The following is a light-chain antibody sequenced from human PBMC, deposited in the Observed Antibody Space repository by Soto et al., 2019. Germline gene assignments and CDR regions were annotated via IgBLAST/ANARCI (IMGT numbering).Light chain of an antibody. CDR3: KQFDNLPFT. V-gene: IGKV1-33*01. CDR1: QDISYY. CDR2: AAS. J-gene: IGKJ3*01. Sequence: DIQMTQSPSSLSASVGDRVTITCQASQDISYYLNWYQQKPGKTPKLLIYAASNLETGVPSRFSGSGSGTDFTFTISSLQPEDIATYYCKQFDNLPFTFGPGTKVDIK.